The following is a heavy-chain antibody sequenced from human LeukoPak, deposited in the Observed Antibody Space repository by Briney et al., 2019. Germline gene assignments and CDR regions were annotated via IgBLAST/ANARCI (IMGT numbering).Heavy chain of an antibody. D-gene: IGHD6-13*01. CDR2: INPNSGGT. CDR3: ARGKVAAAGSFDY. J-gene: IGHJ4*02. Sequence: ASVKVSCKASGYTFTGYYMHWVRQAPGQGLGWMGWINPNSGGTNYAQKFQGRVTMTRDTSISTAYMELSRLRSDDTAVYYCARGKVAAAGSFDYWGQGTLVTVSS. V-gene: IGHV1-2*02. CDR1: GYTFTGYY.